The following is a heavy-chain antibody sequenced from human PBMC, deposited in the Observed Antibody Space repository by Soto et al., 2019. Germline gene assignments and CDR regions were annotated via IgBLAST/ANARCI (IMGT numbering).Heavy chain of an antibody. J-gene: IGHJ6*02. D-gene: IGHD3-10*01. Sequence: EVQLVESGGGLVQPGGSLRLSCVASGIPVSSNYMTWVRQAPGKGLEWVSVLHSGGDTYYANSVKGRFTISRHDSTNTLFLQMNSLTAEDTVVYYCARDGPYYYASRMDVWGQVTTVTVSS. CDR2: LHSGGDT. V-gene: IGHV3-53*04. CDR3: ARDGPYYYASRMDV. CDR1: GIPVSSNY.